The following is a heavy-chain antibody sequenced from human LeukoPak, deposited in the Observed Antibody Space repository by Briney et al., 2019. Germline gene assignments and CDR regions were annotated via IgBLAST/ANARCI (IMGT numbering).Heavy chain of an antibody. CDR1: GGSISSGGYS. CDR2: IYHSGST. Sequence: PSETLSLTCAVSGGSISSGGYSWSWIRQPPGKGLEWIGYIYHSGSTYYNPSLKSRVTISVDRSKNQFSLKLSSVTAADTAVYYCASQKSDLFYFDYWGQGTLVTVSS. J-gene: IGHJ4*02. CDR3: ASQKSDLFYFDY. V-gene: IGHV4-30-2*01. D-gene: IGHD2-21*02.